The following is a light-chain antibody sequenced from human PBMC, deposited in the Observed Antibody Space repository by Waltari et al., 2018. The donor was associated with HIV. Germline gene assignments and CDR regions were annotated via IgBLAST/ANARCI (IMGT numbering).Light chain of an antibody. CDR2: GAS. CDR3: QQYDRWPQT. V-gene: IGKV3-15*01. CDR1: QSVYNN. Sequence: EIVMTQSPVSLSVSPGEGDTLSCRASQSVYNNVAWYQQQSGQAPRLLIFGASTRASGVPLRFSGSGSGTEFTLTISSLRSEDFVVYYCQQYDRWPQTFGQGTKLEIK. J-gene: IGKJ2*01.